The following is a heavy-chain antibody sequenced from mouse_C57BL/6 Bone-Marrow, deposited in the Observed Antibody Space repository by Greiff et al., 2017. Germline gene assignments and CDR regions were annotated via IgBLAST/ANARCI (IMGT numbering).Heavy chain of an antibody. Sequence: EVKVVESGGDLVKPGGSLKLSCAASGFTFSSYGMSWVRQTPDKRLEWVANISSGGSYTYYPDRVKGRFTIARDNAKNTLYLQMSSLKSEDRAMYYCASPYPSWFAYWGQGTLVTVSA. J-gene: IGHJ3*01. CDR2: ISSGGSYT. CDR3: ASPYPSWFAY. CDR1: GFTFSSYG. D-gene: IGHD5-1-1*01. V-gene: IGHV5-6*01.